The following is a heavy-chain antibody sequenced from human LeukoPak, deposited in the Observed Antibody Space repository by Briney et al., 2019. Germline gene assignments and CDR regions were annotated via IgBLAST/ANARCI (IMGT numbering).Heavy chain of an antibody. CDR3: VSFYETY. V-gene: IGHV3-74*01. D-gene: IGHD2/OR15-2a*01. J-gene: IGHJ4*02. CDR1: GVTLGTYA. CDR2: INSDGSWT. Sequence: GGSLRLSCAASGVTLGTYAMSWARQAPGKGLEWVSHINSDGSWTSYADSVKGRFTISKDNAKNTVYLQMNSLRAEDTAVYYCVSFYETYWGRGTLVTVSS.